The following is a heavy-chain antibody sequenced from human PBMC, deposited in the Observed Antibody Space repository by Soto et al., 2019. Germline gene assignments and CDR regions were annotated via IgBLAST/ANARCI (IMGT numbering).Heavy chain of an antibody. V-gene: IGHV3-30*03. J-gene: IGHJ4*02. CDR1: GFTFSSNG. D-gene: IGHD5-18*01. Sequence: GGSLRLSCAASGFTFSSNGMHWVRQAPGKGLEWVAVISYDGSKKYYADSVKGRFTISRDNSKNTLYLQMNSLRAEDTAVYYCARDRGYSYGSAFDYWGQGTLVTVSS. CDR3: ARDRGYSYGSAFDY. CDR2: ISYDGSKK.